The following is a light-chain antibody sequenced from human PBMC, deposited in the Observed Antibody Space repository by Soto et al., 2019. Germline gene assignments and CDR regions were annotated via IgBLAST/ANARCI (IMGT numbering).Light chain of an antibody. V-gene: IGKV1-27*01. J-gene: IGKJ1*01. CDR1: QGISNY. Sequence: DIQMNQSPSSLSASVGDRVTITCRASQGISNYLAWYQQKPGKVPKLLIYAASTLQSGVPSRFSGSGSGTDFTLTIRSLQPDDVSNYYCQNYNSGPRTFGQGTKVEIK. CDR2: AAS. CDR3: QNYNSGPRT.